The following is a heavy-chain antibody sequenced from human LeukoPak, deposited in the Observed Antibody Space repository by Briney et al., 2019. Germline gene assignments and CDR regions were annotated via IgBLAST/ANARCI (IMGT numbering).Heavy chain of an antibody. D-gene: IGHD6-19*01. V-gene: IGHV4-34*01. J-gene: IGHJ4*02. CDR1: GGSFSGYY. CDR3: ARRNSGLVPFDY. Sequence: SETLSLTCAVYGGSFSGYYWSWIRQPPGKGLEWIGEINHSGSTNYNPSLKSRVTISVDTSKNQFSPKLSSVTAADTAVYYCARRNSGLVPFDYWGQGTLVTVSS. CDR2: INHSGST.